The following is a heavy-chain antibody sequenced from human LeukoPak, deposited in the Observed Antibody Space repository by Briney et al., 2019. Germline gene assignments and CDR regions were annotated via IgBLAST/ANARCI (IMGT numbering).Heavy chain of an antibody. V-gene: IGHV7-4-1*02. CDR3: ARRAADYYDGSRYYSDY. D-gene: IGHD3-22*01. CDR2: INTNTGNP. CDR1: GYTFTSYA. J-gene: IGHJ4*02. Sequence: ASVKVSCKASGYTFTSYAMNWVRQAPGQGLEWMGWINTNTGNPTYVQGFTGRFVFSLDTSVSTAYLQISSLKAEDTAVYYCARRAADYYDGSRYYSDYWGQGTLVTVSS.